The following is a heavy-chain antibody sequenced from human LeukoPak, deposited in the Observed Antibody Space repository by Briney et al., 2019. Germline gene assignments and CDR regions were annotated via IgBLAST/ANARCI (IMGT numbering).Heavy chain of an antibody. J-gene: IGHJ4*02. V-gene: IGHV3-48*03. CDR3: ARVFGDYSDY. CDR2: ISSSGDSV. CDR1: GFTFNNYE. D-gene: IGHD4-17*01. Sequence: GGSLRLSCAASGFTFNNYEMNWVRQAPGKGLEWVSFISSSGDSVYYGDSVEGRFTISRDNAKNSLFLQMNGLRAEDTAVYYCARVFGDYSDYWGQGILVIASS.